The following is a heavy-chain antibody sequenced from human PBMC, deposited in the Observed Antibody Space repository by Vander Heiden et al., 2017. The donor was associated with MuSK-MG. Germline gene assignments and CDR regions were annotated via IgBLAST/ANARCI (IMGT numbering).Heavy chain of an antibody. CDR3: ARAGYCSSTSCYFGFSYYGMDV. V-gene: IGHV4-34*01. D-gene: IGHD2-2*03. J-gene: IGHJ6*02. CDR2: SNHSGST. Sequence: QVQLQQWGAGLLKPSETLSPTCPAHGRSFSGSYSSSIRQPPGKGLEWSGESNHSGSTNYNPTLKSRVTISVDTSKNQFSLKLSSVTAADTAVYYCARAGYCSSTSCYFGFSYYGMDVWGQGTTVTVSS. CDR1: GRSFSGSY.